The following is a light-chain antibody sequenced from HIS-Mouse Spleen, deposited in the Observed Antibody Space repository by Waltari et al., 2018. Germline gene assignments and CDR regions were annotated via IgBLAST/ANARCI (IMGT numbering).Light chain of an antibody. V-gene: IGLV3-1*01. CDR3: QAWDSSYSV. CDR2: QDS. J-gene: IGLJ2*01. CDR1: ALPKKY. Sequence: SYELTQPPSVSVSPGQTARITCSGDALPKKYPYWYQQKSGQAPVLVIYQDSKRPSGIPERFSGSNSGNTATLTISGTQAMDEADYYCQAWDSSYSVFGGGTKLTVL.